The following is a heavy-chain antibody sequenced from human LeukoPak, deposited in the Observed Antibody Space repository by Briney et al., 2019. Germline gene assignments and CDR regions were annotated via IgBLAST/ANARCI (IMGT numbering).Heavy chain of an antibody. CDR3: ASDFWSGLHNWFDP. Sequence: ASLKVSCKAAGYTFTGYYMHWVRQAPGQGLEWMGWINPNSGGTNYAQKFQGRVTMTRDTSISTAYMELSRLRSDDTAVYYCASDFWSGLHNWFDPWGQGTLVTVSS. J-gene: IGHJ5*02. CDR1: GYTFTGYY. CDR2: INPNSGGT. D-gene: IGHD3-3*01. V-gene: IGHV1-2*02.